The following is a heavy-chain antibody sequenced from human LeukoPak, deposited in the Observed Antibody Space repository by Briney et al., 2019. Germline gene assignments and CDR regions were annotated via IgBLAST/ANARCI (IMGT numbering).Heavy chain of an antibody. CDR1: GYTFTGYY. Sequence: ASVKVSCKASGYTFTGYYMHWVRLAPGQGLEWMGWINPNSGGTNYAQKFQGRVTMTRDTSISTAYMELSRLRSDDTAVYYCAREKATNDYYYYGMDVWGQGTTVTVSS. CDR3: AREKATNDYYYYGMDV. V-gene: IGHV1-2*02. J-gene: IGHJ6*02. D-gene: IGHD5-12*01. CDR2: INPNSGGT.